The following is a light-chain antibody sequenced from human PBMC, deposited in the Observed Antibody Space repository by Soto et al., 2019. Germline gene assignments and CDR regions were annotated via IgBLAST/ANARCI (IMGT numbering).Light chain of an antibody. J-gene: IGKJ2*01. CDR1: QVVSSSY. CDR3: QQYGSFPLS. CDR2: HAS. V-gene: IGKV3-20*01. Sequence: EIVLTQSPGTLSLSPGDSATLSCRANQVVSSSYLAWYQQKPGQAPSLLIYHASDRATGVPDRFSGSGSGTDFALTITRLEPEDFALYYCQQYGSFPLSFGQGTKLEIK.